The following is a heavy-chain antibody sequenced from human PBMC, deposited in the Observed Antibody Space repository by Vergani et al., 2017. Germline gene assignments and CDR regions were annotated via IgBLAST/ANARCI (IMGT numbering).Heavy chain of an antibody. J-gene: IGHJ6*02. CDR2: ISAYNGNT. CDR1: GYTFTSYG. Sequence: QVQLVQSGAEVKKPGASVKVSCKASGYTFTSYGISWVRQAPGQGLEWMGWISAYNGNTNYAQKLQGRVTMTTDTSTSTAYMELRSLIADDTAVYYCARWRIAVAGFRGDYYYGMDVWGQGTTVTVSS. V-gene: IGHV1-18*01. D-gene: IGHD6-19*01. CDR3: ARWRIAVAGFRGDYYYGMDV.